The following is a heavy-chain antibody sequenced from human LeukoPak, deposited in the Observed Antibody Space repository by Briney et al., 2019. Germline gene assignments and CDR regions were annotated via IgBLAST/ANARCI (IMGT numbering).Heavy chain of an antibody. CDR1: GVSINDFY. CDR3: TKVGLSGLFDY. CDR2: IYYDGST. V-gene: IGHV4-59*01. Sequence: SETLSLTCTVSGVSINDFYWTWIRQSPGNGLEWIGYIYYDGSTDYNPSLKSRVTMSIDTSRSQFSLKLNSVAAADTAVYYCTKVGLSGLFDYWGQGALVTVSS. D-gene: IGHD3-10*01. J-gene: IGHJ4*02.